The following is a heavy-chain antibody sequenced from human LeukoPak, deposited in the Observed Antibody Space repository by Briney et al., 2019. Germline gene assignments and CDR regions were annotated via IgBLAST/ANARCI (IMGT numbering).Heavy chain of an antibody. Sequence: PVAPVKVSCTASGYTFTSYGISWVRQAPGQGLEWMGWISAYNGNTNYAQKLQGRVTMTTDTSTSTAYMELRSLRSDDTAVYYCAISLLYGYFDYWGQGTLVTVSS. CDR1: GYTFTSYG. V-gene: IGHV1-18*01. J-gene: IGHJ4*02. CDR3: AISLLYGYFDY. D-gene: IGHD3-3*01. CDR2: ISAYNGNT.